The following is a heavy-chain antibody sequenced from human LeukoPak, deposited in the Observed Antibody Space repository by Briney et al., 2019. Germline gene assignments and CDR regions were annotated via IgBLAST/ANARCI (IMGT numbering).Heavy chain of an antibody. J-gene: IGHJ4*02. CDR1: GFTFDDFA. Sequence: PGGSLRLSCAASGFTFDDFAMGWVRQAPGKGPEWVSDIKWDGSFIRYADSARGRFTISRDNAKNSLDLEMNSLGVEDTAFYYCARGRIAVTGPHYFDYWGQGTLVTVSS. CDR2: IKWDGSFI. D-gene: IGHD6-19*01. V-gene: IGHV3-20*04. CDR3: ARGRIAVTGPHYFDY.